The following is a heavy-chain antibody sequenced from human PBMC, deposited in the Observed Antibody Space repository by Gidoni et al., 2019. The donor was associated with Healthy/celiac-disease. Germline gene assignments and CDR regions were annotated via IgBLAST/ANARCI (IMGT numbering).Heavy chain of an antibody. D-gene: IGHD6-13*01. CDR1: GYAFTIYG. CDR2: NSPYNGNT. J-gene: IGHJ3*02. CDR3: ARDRSSSWTDAFDI. V-gene: IGHV1-18*01. Sequence: QVQLVQSGAEVKKPGAPVSVSCKASGYAFTIYGITWVRQAPGQGLEWMGWNSPYNGNTNLAQKFQGRVTLTTDTSTSTAYMELRSLRSDDTAVYYCARDRSSSWTDAFDIWGQGTMVAVSS.